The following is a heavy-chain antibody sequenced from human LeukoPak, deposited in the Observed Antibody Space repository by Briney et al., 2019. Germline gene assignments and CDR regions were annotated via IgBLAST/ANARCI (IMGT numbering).Heavy chain of an antibody. J-gene: IGHJ5*02. Sequence: SETLSLTCTVSGGPFDSHYWTWIRQPPGKGLEWIAFIYHSGSAVYSPSLRSRVTMSVDRSKGQFSLNLSSVTAADTAVYYCARGVAVGGTTHFDPWGQGTLVTVSS. CDR1: GGPFDSHY. V-gene: IGHV4-59*08. D-gene: IGHD6-13*01. CDR3: ARGVAVGGTTHFDP. CDR2: IYHSGSA.